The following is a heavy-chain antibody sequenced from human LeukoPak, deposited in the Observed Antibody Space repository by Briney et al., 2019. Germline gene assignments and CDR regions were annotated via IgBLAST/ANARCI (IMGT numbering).Heavy chain of an antibody. J-gene: IGHJ6*03. CDR2: MNPNSGNT. V-gene: IGHV1-8*01. CDR1: GYTFTSYD. Sequence: ASVKVSCKASGYTFTSYDINWVRQATGQGLEWMGWMNPNSGNTGYAQKFQGRVTMTRNTSISTAYMELSSLRSEDTAVYYCARTLPDYYGSGSYYNDIYYYYYMDVWDKGTTVTVSS. CDR3: ARTLPDYYGSGSYYNDIYYYYYMDV. D-gene: IGHD3-10*01.